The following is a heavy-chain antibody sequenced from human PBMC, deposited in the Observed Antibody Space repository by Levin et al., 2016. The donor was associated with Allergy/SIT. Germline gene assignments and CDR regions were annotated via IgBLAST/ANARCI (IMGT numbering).Heavy chain of an antibody. V-gene: IGHV4-39*01. CDR3: ARRVGWRYGMDV. J-gene: IGHJ6*02. D-gene: IGHD2-15*01. Sequence: RQAPGKGLEWIGSIYYSGSTYYNPSLKSRVTISVDTSKNQFSLKLSSVTAADTAVYYCARRVGWRYGMDVWGQGTTVTVSS. CDR2: IYYSGST.